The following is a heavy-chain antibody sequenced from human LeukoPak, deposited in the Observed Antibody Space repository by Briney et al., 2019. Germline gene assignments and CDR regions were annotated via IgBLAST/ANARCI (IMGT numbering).Heavy chain of an antibody. CDR3: AKEGDCSTTSCLTGGLDV. V-gene: IGHV3-53*01. CDR2: IYTGGST. D-gene: IGHD2-2*01. J-gene: IGHJ6*01. CDR1: GFIVSANY. Sequence: PGGSLRLSSAASGFIVSANYMSWVGQAPGKGLEWVSVIYTGGSTYYADSVKGRFTISRDNSKNTVYLQMTSLRAEDTAVYYWAKEGDCSTTSCLTGGLDVWGKGSTVTFSS.